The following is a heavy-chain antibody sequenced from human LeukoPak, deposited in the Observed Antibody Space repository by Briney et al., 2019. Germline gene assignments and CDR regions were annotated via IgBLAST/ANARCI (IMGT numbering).Heavy chain of an antibody. Sequence: PGGSLRLSCAASGFTFSSYSMNWVRQAPGKGLEWVSSISSSSSYIYYADSVKGRFTISRDNAKNSLYLHMTSLRAGDTAVYYCARDRIYYDSSGLDYWGQGTLVTVSS. CDR1: GFTFSSYS. D-gene: IGHD3-22*01. V-gene: IGHV3-21*01. J-gene: IGHJ4*02. CDR2: ISSSSSYI. CDR3: ARDRIYYDSSGLDY.